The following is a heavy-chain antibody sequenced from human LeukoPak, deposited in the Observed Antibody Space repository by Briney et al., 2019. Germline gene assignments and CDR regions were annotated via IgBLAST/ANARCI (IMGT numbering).Heavy chain of an antibody. D-gene: IGHD1-26*01. Sequence: PGGSLRLSCAASGFTVSGNYMSWVRQAPGKGLEWVSIIYSGGDTYYAGSVKGRFAISRDYSKNTLYLQMNSLRVEDTAVYYCAREEELRFWGQGTLVTVSS. CDR1: GFTVSGNY. J-gene: IGHJ4*02. CDR2: IYSGGDT. V-gene: IGHV3-66*01. CDR3: AREEELRF.